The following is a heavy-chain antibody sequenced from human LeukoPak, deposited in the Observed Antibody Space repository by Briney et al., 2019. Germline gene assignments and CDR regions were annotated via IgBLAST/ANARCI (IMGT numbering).Heavy chain of an antibody. D-gene: IGHD1-26*01. CDR3: ARDNGGSHPWFDP. CDR2: IKPDEGEK. V-gene: IGHV3-7*01. Sequence: PGGPLRLSCAASGFTFSSDWMIWVRQAPGKGLEWVANIKPDEGEKYYVDSVKGRFTVSRDNAKNSLYLQMNSLRAEDTAVYYCARDNGGSHPWFDPWGQGTLVSVSS. CDR1: GFTFSSDW. J-gene: IGHJ5*02.